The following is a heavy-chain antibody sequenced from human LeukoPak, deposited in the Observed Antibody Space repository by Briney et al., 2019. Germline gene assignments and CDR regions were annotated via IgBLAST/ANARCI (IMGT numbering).Heavy chain of an antibody. Sequence: KPSQTLSLTCTVSGGSISSGGYYWSWIRQHPGKGLEWIGYIYYSGSTYYNPSPKSRVTISVDTSKNQFSLKLSSVTAADTAVYYCARGSAVVTPNYFDYWGQGTLVTVSS. J-gene: IGHJ4*02. V-gene: IGHV4-31*03. CDR1: GGSISSGGYY. D-gene: IGHD4-23*01. CDR3: ARGSAVVTPNYFDY. CDR2: IYYSGST.